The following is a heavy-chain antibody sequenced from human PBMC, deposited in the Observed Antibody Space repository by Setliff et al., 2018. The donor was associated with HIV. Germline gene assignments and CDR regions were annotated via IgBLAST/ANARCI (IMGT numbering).Heavy chain of an antibody. V-gene: IGHV3-48*01. CDR3: ARARLNYGVELLDAFDI. Sequence: GGSLRLSCAASRFTFSTYGMNWVRQAPGKGLEWVSYISSRSSNIFYAESVKGRFTISRDNAKNSLYLQMNSLRVEDTAVYYCARARLNYGVELLDAFDIWGQGTMVTVSS. CDR2: ISSRSSNI. D-gene: IGHD4-17*01. J-gene: IGHJ3*02. CDR1: RFTFSTYG.